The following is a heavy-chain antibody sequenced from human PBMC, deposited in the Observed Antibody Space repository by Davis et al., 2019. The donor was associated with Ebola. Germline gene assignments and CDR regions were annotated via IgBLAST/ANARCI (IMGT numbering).Heavy chain of an antibody. V-gene: IGHV4-4*07. CDR3: ARVLAYCGGDCYALDY. CDR1: GGSISSYY. Sequence: PSETLSLTCTVSGGSISSYYWSWIRQPAGKGLEWIGRIYTSGSTNYNPSLKSRVTISVDTSKNQFSLKLSSVTAADTAVYYCARVLAYCGGDCYALDYWGQGTLVTVSS. D-gene: IGHD2-21*02. CDR2: IYTSGST. J-gene: IGHJ4*02.